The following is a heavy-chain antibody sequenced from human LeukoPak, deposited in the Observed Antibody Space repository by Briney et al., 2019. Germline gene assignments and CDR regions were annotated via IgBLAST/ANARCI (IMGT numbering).Heavy chain of an antibody. Sequence: GGSLRLSCAASGFTFDDYTMHWVRQAPGKGLEWVPLISWDGGSTYYADSVKGRFTLSRDNSKNTLFLQLNSLRAEDTAVYYCAKAEYSSVWFFDFWGQGTLVTVSS. J-gene: IGHJ4*02. D-gene: IGHD6-19*01. CDR2: ISWDGGST. CDR1: GFTFDDYT. CDR3: AKAEYSSVWFFDF. V-gene: IGHV3-43*01.